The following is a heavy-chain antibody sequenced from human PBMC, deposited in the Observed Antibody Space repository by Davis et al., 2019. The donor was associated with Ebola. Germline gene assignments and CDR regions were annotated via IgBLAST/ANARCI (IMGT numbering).Heavy chain of an antibody. CDR3: ARGRNAYYFDS. J-gene: IGHJ5*01. V-gene: IGHV3-49*04. CDR2: IRGKTYGATT. D-gene: IGHD1-26*01. CDR1: GFTFSNYD. Sequence: GESLKISRTTSGFTFSNYDIHWVRQTPGGGLEWVGFIRGKTYGATTHYAASLKGRFTISRDDLKSVAYLQVNSLRAEDSAKYFCARGRNAYYFDSCGQGTLVTVSS.